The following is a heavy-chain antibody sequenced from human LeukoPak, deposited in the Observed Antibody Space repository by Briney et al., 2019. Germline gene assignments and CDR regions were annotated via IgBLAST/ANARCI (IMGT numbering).Heavy chain of an antibody. J-gene: IGHJ4*02. CDR3: ASQTYYDFWSGYYTFDY. CDR1: GGSISSYY. CDR2: IYYSGST. Sequence: SETLSLTCTVSGGSISSYYWSWIRQPPGKGLEWIGYIYYSGSTNYNPSLKSRVTMSVDTSKNQFSLKLSSVTAADTAVYYCASQTYYDFWSGYYTFDYWGQGTLVTVSS. D-gene: IGHD3-3*01. V-gene: IGHV4-59*12.